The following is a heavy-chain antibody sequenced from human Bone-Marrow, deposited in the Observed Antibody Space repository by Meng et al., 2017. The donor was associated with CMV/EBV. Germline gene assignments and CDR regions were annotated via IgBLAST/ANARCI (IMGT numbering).Heavy chain of an antibody. Sequence: SCKASRSTFSNHGISWVRQAPGQGLEWMGGIIPAFGKINYAQRFQGRVTFTTDESATTAYMELSSLRFDDTAIYYCARENPAAALNYWGQGTLVTVSS. V-gene: IGHV1-69*05. J-gene: IGHJ4*02. CDR1: RSTFSNHG. CDR3: ARENPAAALNY. D-gene: IGHD6-13*01. CDR2: IIPAFGKI.